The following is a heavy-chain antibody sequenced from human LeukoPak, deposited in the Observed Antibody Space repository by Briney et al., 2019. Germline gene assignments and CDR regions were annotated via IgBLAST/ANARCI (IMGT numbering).Heavy chain of an antibody. CDR1: GGSISNYY. CDR2: IYYSGSN. J-gene: IGHJ3*02. Sequence: SETLSLTCTVSGGSISNYYWSWIRPPPGKGLEWIGYIYYSGSNNYNPSLKSRVTISVGTSKNQFSLKLSSVTAADTAVYYCARRDHYGVKAFDIWGQGTMVTVSS. V-gene: IGHV4-59*08. D-gene: IGHD4-17*01. CDR3: ARRDHYGVKAFDI.